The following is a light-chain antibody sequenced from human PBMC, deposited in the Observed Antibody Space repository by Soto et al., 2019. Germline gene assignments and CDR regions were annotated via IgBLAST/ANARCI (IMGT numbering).Light chain of an antibody. CDR2: GAS. CDR1: QSVSSSY. J-gene: IGKJ3*01. V-gene: IGKV3-20*01. Sequence: EIVLTQSPGTLSLSPGERATLSCRASQSVSSSYLAWYQQKPGQAPRLLIYGASSRATGIPDRFSGSGSGTDFTLTISRLEPEEFAVYYCQQYGSSRVTFGPGTKVDIK. CDR3: QQYGSSRVT.